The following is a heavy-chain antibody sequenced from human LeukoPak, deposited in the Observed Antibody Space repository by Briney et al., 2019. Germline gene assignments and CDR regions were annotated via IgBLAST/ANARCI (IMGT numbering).Heavy chain of an antibody. Sequence: GASVKVSCKASGYTFTSYYMPWVRQAPGQGLEWMGIINPSGGSTTSAQKFQGRVTMTRDTSTSTVHMELSSLSSEGTAVYYCAREPSEVPRGGSDPQITMVRGVMTLSAFDIWGQGTMVTVSS. J-gene: IGHJ3*02. D-gene: IGHD3-10*01. CDR2: INPSGGST. CDR1: GYTFTSYY. CDR3: AREPSEVPRGGSDPQITMVRGVMTLSAFDI. V-gene: IGHV1-46*01.